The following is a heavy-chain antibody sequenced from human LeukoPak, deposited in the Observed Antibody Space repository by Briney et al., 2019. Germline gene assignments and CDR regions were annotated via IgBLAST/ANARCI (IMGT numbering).Heavy chain of an antibody. J-gene: IGHJ4*02. CDR3: ARDPPALSINTYA. D-gene: IGHD2-8*01. CDR1: GFTVGNNY. CDR2: IFSHGET. V-gene: IGHV3-66*01. Sequence: VGSLRLSCAASGFTVGNNYMNWVRQAPGKGLEWVSLIFSHGETSYADSVKGRFTISRDNSKNTLYLQMNGLRVEDTAVYYCARDPPALSINTYAWGQGTLVTVSS.